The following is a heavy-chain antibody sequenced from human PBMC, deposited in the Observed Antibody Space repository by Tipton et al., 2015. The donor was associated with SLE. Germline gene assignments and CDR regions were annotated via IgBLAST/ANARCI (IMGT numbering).Heavy chain of an antibody. J-gene: IGHJ3*02. CDR3: ARVTDSVRCSGASCFSGAFDI. V-gene: IGHV4-39*07. CDR2: IYYSGST. CDR1: GGSISSSSYY. D-gene: IGHD2-15*01. Sequence: TLSLTCTVSGGSISSSSYYWGWIRQPPGKGLEWIGSIYYSGSTNYNPSLKSRVTVSVDTSKNQFSLKLSSVTAADTAVYYCARVTDSVRCSGASCFSGAFDIWGQGTMVTVSS.